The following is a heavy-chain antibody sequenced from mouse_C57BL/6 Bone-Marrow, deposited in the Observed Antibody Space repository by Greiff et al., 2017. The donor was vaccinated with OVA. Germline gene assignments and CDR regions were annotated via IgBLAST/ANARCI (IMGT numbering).Heavy chain of an antibody. CDR2: IRNKANGYTT. CDR1: GFTFTDYY. J-gene: IGHJ1*03. Sequence: EVMLVESGGGLVQPGGSLSLSCAASGFTFTDYYMSWVRQPPGKALEWLGFIRNKANGYTTEYSASVKGRFTISRDKSQSILYLQMNALRAEDSATYYCARSGDDYLWYFDVWGTGTTVTVSS. CDR3: ARSGDDYLWYFDV. D-gene: IGHD2-4*01. V-gene: IGHV7-3*01.